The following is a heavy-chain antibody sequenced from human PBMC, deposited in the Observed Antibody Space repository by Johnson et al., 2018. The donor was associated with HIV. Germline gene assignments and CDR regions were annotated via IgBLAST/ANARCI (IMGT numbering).Heavy chain of an antibody. CDR1: GFTVSSNY. V-gene: IGHV3-66*02. D-gene: IGHD2-2*01. CDR2: IYSGGST. J-gene: IGHJ3*02. CDR3: AASWYGVSRPNAFDI. Sequence: VHLVESGGGLVQPGGSLRLSCAASGFTVSSNYMSWVRQAPGKGLEWVSVIYSGGSTYYADSVKGRFTISRDNSKNTLYLQMNSLRAEDSAVYYCAASWYGVSRPNAFDIWGQGTMVTVSS.